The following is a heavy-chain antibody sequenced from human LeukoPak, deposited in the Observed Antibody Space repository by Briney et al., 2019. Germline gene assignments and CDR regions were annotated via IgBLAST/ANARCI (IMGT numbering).Heavy chain of an antibody. Sequence: SGPTLVKPTQTLTLSCTFSGFSLSTSGVGVGWIRQPPGKVLERLAHMYWDDDKSYSPSLKSRLTITKDTSKNQMVLTLTHMDPVDTATYYCAHDLNSTYRPFDYWGQGTLVTVSS. V-gene: IGHV2-5*02. D-gene: IGHD3-16*02. CDR2: MYWDDDK. J-gene: IGHJ4*02. CDR3: AHDLNSTYRPFDY. CDR1: GFSLSTSGVG.